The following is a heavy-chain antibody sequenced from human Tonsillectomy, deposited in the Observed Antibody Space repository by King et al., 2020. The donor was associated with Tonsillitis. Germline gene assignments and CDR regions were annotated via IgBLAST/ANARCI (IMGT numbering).Heavy chain of an antibody. CDR3: ASDLGEFDY. V-gene: IGHV1-18*04. J-gene: IGHJ4*02. Sequence: QLVQSGADVKKPGASVKVSCKASGYTFTSYGISWVRQAPGQGLEWMGWNSAYNGNTNYAQKLEGRVTMTTDTSTRRAYMEMRSLRSDDTAVYYCASDLGEFDYWGQGTLVTVSS. CDR1: GYTFTSYG. CDR2: NSAYNGNT. D-gene: IGHD3-16*01.